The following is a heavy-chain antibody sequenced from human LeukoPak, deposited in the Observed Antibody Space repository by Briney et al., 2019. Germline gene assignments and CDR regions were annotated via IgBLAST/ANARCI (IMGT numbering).Heavy chain of an antibody. CDR2: IYYSGST. J-gene: IGHJ5*02. CDR3: ARAARYVVVVAATRWWFDP. D-gene: IGHD2-15*01. CDR1: GGSISSYY. V-gene: IGHV4-59*01. Sequence: SETLSLTCTVSGGSISSYYWSWIRQPLGKGLEWIGYIYYSGSTNYNPSLKSRVTISVDTSKNQFSLKLSSVTAADTAVYYCARAARYVVVVAATRWWFDPWGQGTLVTVSS.